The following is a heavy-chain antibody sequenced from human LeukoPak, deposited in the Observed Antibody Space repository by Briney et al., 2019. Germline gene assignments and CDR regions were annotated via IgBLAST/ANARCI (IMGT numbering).Heavy chain of an antibody. J-gene: IGHJ4*02. Sequence: GGSLRLSCAPSGFASCRCWMSWVRQAPGGGLERVANIKQDGSEKHYADSVKGRFTISRDNAKNSLYLQMNSLRAEDTAVYYCARGSGWYPDYWGQGTLVTVSS. CDR2: IKQDGSEK. CDR1: GFASCRCW. V-gene: IGHV3-7*04. D-gene: IGHD6-19*01. CDR3: ARGSGWYPDY.